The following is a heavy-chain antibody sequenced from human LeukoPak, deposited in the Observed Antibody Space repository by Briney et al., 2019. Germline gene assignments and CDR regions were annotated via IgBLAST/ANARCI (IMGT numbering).Heavy chain of an antibody. J-gene: IGHJ4*02. D-gene: IGHD1-26*01. CDR3: ARVELQWELLRFDY. CDR2: ISSSSSTI. V-gene: IGHV3-48*04. CDR1: GFTFSSYS. Sequence: PGGSLRLSCAASGFTFSSYSMNWVRQAPGKGLEWVSYISSSSSTIYYADSVKGRFTISRDNAKNSLYLQMNSLRAEDTAVYYCARVELQWELLRFDYWGQGTLVTVSS.